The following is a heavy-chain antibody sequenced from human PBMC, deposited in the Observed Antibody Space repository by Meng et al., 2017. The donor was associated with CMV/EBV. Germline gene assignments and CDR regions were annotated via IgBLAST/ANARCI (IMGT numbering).Heavy chain of an antibody. CDR1: GFTFSSYS. J-gene: IGHJ4*02. Sequence: GESLKISCAASGFTFSSYSMNWVRQAPGKGLEWVSSISSSSSYIYYADSVKGRFTISRDNAKNSLYLQMNSLRAEDMAVYYCAREGYDFWSGVFDYWGQGTLVTVSS. CDR3: AREGYDFWSGVFDY. V-gene: IGHV3-21*01. D-gene: IGHD3-3*01. CDR2: ISSSSSYI.